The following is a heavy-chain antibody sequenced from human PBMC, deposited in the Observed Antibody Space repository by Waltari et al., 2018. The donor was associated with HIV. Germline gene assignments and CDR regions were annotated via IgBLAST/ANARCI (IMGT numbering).Heavy chain of an antibody. Sequence: QVQLVQSGAEVKKPGASVKVSCKASGYTFTGYYMHWVRQAPGQGLEWMGWINPNSGATNYAQKFQGRVTMTRDTSISTAYMELNSLRSHDTAVYYCARPLPYRSTSSCPYFDPWGQGTLVTVSS. CDR2: INPNSGAT. CDR3: ARPLPYRSTSSCPYFDP. J-gene: IGHJ5*02. D-gene: IGHD2-2*01. V-gene: IGHV1-2*02. CDR1: GYTFTGYY.